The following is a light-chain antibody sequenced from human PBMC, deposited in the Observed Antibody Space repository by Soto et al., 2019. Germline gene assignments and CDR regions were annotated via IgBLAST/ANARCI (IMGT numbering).Light chain of an antibody. V-gene: IGKV3-11*01. CDR2: LAS. CDR3: HQRQSWPRT. CDR1: QAVNTR. J-gene: IGKJ1*01. Sequence: EIGLTQSPATLSWFPGDRVTLSFMASQAVNTRLAWYQHKPGQAPRLLIYLASNRAAGVPARFSGSGSGTDFTLTISDVEPEDFAVYYCHQRQSWPRTFGQGTKVDIK.